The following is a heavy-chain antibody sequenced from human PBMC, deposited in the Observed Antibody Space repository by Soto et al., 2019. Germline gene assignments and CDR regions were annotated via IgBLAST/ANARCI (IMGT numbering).Heavy chain of an antibody. Sequence: QVQLVQSGAEVKKPGASVKVSCKASGYTFTSYGISWVRQAPGPGRAWMGWSSAYNDNTKYAQKLQGRVTMTTDTSQSTAHMELRSLRSDDTAVYYCARSGYDSHTDPWGQGTLVTVSS. CDR1: GYTFTSYG. CDR3: ARSGYDSHTDP. CDR2: SSAYNDNT. D-gene: IGHD5-12*01. J-gene: IGHJ5*02. V-gene: IGHV1-18*01.